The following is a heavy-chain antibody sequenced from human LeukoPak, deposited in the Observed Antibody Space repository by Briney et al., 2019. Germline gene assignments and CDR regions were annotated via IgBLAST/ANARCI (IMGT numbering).Heavy chain of an antibody. V-gene: IGHV3-9*01. CDR3: AKDAYSSGWYGVYFDY. D-gene: IGHD6-19*01. CDR1: GFTFDDYA. Sequence: PGGSLRLSCAASGFTFDDYAMHWVRQAPGKGLEWVSGISWNSGSIGYADSVKGRFTISRDNAKNSLYLQMNSLRAEDTALYYCAKDAYSSGWYGVYFDYWGQGTLVTVSS. CDR2: ISWNSGSI. J-gene: IGHJ4*02.